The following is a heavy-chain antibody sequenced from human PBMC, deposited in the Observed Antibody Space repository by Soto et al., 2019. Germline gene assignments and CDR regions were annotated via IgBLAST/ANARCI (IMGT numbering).Heavy chain of an antibody. V-gene: IGHV4-34*01. CDR3: ARGLKVIGTYFDY. CDR2: INHSGST. J-gene: IGHJ4*02. D-gene: IGHD2-21*01. Sequence: QVQLQQWGAGLLKPSETLSLTCAVYGGSFSGYYWSWIRQPPGKGLEWIGEINHSGSTNYNPSLKTRVTISVDTSKHQFSLKLSSVTAADTAVYYCARGLKVIGTYFDYWGQGTLVTVSS. CDR1: GGSFSGYY.